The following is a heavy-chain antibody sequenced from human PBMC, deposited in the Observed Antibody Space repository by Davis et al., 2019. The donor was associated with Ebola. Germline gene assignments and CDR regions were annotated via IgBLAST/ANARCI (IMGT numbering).Heavy chain of an antibody. CDR2: INHSGRT. Sequence: PGGSLRLSCAASGFTVSSNYMSWIRQPPGKGLEWIGEINHSGRTNYNPSLESRVTISVDASKSQFSLNLRSVTAADTAVYYCAREGGYYYDSSGYCPFDYWGQGTLVTVSS. CDR1: GFTVSSNY. CDR3: AREGGYYYDSSGYCPFDY. V-gene: IGHV4-34*01. D-gene: IGHD3-22*01. J-gene: IGHJ4*02.